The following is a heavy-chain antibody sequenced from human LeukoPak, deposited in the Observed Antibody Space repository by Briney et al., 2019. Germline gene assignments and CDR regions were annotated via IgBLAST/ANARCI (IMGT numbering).Heavy chain of an antibody. V-gene: IGHV3-23*01. D-gene: IGHD1-26*01. CDR2: ISGSGGST. J-gene: IGHJ4*02. CDR3: AKDRAVGATPGGYFDY. CDR1: GFTFSSYA. Sequence: GGSLRLSCAASGFTFSSYAMSGVRQAPGKGLEWVSAISGSGGSTYYADSVEGRFTISRDNSKNTLYLQMNSLRAEDTAVYYCAKDRAVGATPGGYFDYWGQGTLVTVSS.